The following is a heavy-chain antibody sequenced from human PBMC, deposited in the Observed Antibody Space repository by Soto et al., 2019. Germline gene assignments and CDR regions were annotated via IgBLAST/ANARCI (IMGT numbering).Heavy chain of an antibody. CDR2: IIPILGIA. D-gene: IGHD2-15*01. CDR1: GGTFSSYT. Sequence: QVQLVQSGAEVKKPGSSVKVSCKASGGTFSSYTISWVRQAPGQGLEWMGRIIPILGIANYAQKFQGRVKITADKSTSTAYMELSSLRSEDTAVYYCAGQVVTLYGMDVWGQGTTVTVSS. J-gene: IGHJ6*02. CDR3: AGQVVTLYGMDV. V-gene: IGHV1-69*02.